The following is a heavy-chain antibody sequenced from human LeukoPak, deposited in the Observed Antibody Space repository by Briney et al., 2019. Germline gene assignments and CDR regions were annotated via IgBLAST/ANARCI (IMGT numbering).Heavy chain of an antibody. V-gene: IGHV3-21*01. CDR2: ISTSSSYI. D-gene: IGHD1-20*01. J-gene: IGHJ4*02. CDR1: GSNLRAYN. Sequence: GGSLRLSCAASGSNLRAYNMNWVRQAPGKGLEWVSSISTSSSYIYYADSVKGRFTISRDNAENSLYLQMHSLRVEDTALYYCARDDNWNDKPFDFWGQGTLVTVSS. CDR3: ARDDNWNDKPFDF.